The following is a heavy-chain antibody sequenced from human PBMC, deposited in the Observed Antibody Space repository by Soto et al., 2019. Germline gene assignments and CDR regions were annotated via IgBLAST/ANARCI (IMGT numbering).Heavy chain of an antibody. CDR1: GFTFSSYA. D-gene: IGHD3-9*01. CDR2: ISGSGGRT. J-gene: IGHJ6*02. CDR3: AKDRLRSFDWLLLGVMDV. Sequence: EVQLLEAGGGLVQPGGSLRLSCAASGFTFSSYAMSWVRQAPGKGLEWVSGISGSGGRTYYADSVKGRFTISRDNSKNTLFLKMTSQRDEDTAVYYCAKDRLRSFDWLLLGVMDVWGQGTTVTVSS. V-gene: IGHV3-23*01.